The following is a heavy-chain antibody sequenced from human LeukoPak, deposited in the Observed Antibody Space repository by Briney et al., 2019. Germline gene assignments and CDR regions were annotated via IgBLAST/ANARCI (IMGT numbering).Heavy chain of an antibody. D-gene: IGHD6-13*01. V-gene: IGHV4-39*07. CDR1: GGSISSSSYY. Sequence: SETPSLTCTVSGGSISSSSYYWGWIRQPPGKGLEWIGSIYYSGSTYYNPSLKSRVTISVDTSKNQFSLKLSSVTAADTAVYYCARAGESSSWYVLGYWGQGTLVTVSS. CDR2: IYYSGST. J-gene: IGHJ4*02. CDR3: ARAGESSSWYVLGY.